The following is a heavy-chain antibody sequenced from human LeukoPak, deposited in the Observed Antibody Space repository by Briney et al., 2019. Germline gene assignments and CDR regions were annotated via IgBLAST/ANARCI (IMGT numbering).Heavy chain of an antibody. V-gene: IGHV1-69*13. CDR2: IIPIFGSA. Sequence: SVKVSCKASGGTFSSYAINWVRQAPGQGLEWMGVIIPIFGSANYAQKFQGRVTITVDESTSTAYMELSSLRSEDTAVYYFARAVYQVHYYFDYWGQGTLVTVSS. CDR1: GGTFSSYA. CDR3: ARAVYQVHYYFDY. J-gene: IGHJ4*02. D-gene: IGHD2-2*01.